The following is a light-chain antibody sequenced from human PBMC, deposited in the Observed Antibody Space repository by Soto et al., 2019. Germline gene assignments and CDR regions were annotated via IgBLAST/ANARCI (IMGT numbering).Light chain of an antibody. V-gene: IGKV3-20*01. CDR3: QQYGSSPVA. CDR2: GAS. J-gene: IGKJ1*01. Sequence: EIGVTQSSCARFLSPKARATLSWRASQSVSSSYLAWYQQKNGQAPRLVIYGASSRATGIPDRFSGSGYGTDVNLTISRLEVGDFAVYYCQQYGSSPVAFCHVTKVDIK. CDR1: QSVSSSY.